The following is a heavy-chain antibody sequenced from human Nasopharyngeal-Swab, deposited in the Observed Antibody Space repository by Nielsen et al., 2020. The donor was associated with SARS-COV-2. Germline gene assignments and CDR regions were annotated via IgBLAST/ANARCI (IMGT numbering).Heavy chain of an antibody. CDR1: GFTFSSYA. V-gene: IGHV3-23*01. D-gene: IGHD3-22*01. CDR3: AKSYYYDSSGYYL. CDR2: ISGSGGSI. J-gene: IGHJ4*02. Sequence: GESLKISCAASGFTFSSYAKSWVRQAPGKGLEWVSAISGSGGSIYYADSVKGRFTISRDNSKNTLYLQMNSLRAEDTAVYYCAKSYYYDSSGYYLGGQGTLVTVSS.